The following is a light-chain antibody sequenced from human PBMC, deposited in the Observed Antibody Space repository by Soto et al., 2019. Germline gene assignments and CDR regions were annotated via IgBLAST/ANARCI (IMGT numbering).Light chain of an antibody. CDR1: GSDVGGYNY. Sequence: QSVLTQPASVSGSPGQSITISCTGTGSDVGGYNYVFWYQHHPGKAPKLLIYEVSNRPSGVSNRISGSRSGSTAYLTISALQADDEADYYCSAYTSSDSVLFGGGTKLTVL. J-gene: IGLJ3*02. CDR3: SAYTSSDSVL. CDR2: EVS. V-gene: IGLV2-14*01.